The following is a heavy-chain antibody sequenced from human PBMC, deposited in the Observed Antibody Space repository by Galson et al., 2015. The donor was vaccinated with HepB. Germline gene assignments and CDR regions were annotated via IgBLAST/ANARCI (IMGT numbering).Heavy chain of an antibody. V-gene: IGHV1-3*01. J-gene: IGHJ4*02. D-gene: IGHD2-15*01. CDR3: ARGPGWWELEGDSSGVME. Sequence: SVKVSCKASGYTFTSYAMHWVRQAPGQRLEWMGWINAGNGNTKYSQKFQGRVTITRDTSASTAYMELSSLRSEDTAVYYCARGPGWWELEGDSSGVMEWGQGTLVTVSS. CDR1: GYTFTSYA. CDR2: INAGNGNT.